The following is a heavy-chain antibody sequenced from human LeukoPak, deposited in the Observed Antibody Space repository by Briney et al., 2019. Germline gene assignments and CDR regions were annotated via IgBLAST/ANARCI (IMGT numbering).Heavy chain of an antibody. D-gene: IGHD1-20*01. V-gene: IGHV3-7*01. CDR3: ARDYSITGTNGAFDI. CDR2: IKQDGSEK. J-gene: IGHJ3*02. Sequence: PGGSLRLSCAASGFTFSSYWMSWVRQAPGKGLEWVANIKQDGSEKYYVDSAKGRFTISRDNAKNSLYLQMNSLRAEDTAVYYCARDYSITGTNGAFDIWGQGTMVTVSS. CDR1: GFTFSSYW.